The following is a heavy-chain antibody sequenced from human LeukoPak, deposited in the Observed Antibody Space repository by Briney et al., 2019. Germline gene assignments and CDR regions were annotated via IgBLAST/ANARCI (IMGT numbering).Heavy chain of an antibody. CDR2: INPSGGST. CDR1: GYIFTAYY. J-gene: IGHJ4*02. CDR3: ARDRGERWLQFPDY. Sequence: ASVKVSCKASGYIFTAYYMHWVRQAPGQGLEWMGIINPSGGSTSYAQKFQGRVTMTRDMSTSTVYMELSSLRSEDTAVYYCARDRGERWLQFPDYWGQGTLVTVSS. D-gene: IGHD5-24*01. V-gene: IGHV1-46*01.